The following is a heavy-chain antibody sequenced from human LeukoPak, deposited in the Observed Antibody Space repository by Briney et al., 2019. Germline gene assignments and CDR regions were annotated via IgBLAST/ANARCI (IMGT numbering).Heavy chain of an antibody. Sequence: GGSLRLSCGASGFMFSLYNMNWVRQAPGKGLEWVSFISNNSSHIHYEDSVKGRFTISRDNAKSSLYLQMDSLRAEDTAVYYCVRGGYRGFDYEYWGQGTLVTVSS. CDR1: GFMFSLYN. V-gene: IGHV3-21*01. D-gene: IGHD5-12*01. CDR3: VRGGYRGFDYEY. CDR2: ISNNSSHI. J-gene: IGHJ4*02.